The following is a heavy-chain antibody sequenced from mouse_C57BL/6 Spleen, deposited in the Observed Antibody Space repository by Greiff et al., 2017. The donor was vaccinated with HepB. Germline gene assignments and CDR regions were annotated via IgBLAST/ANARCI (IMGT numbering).Heavy chain of an antibody. CDR3: VRGNDGSSYDFDC. J-gene: IGHJ2*01. Sequence: VNARYTITRDDSESMLYLQMNNLKTEDTAMYYCVRGNDGSSYDFDCWGQGTTLTVSS. V-gene: IGHV10-1*01. D-gene: IGHD1-1*01.